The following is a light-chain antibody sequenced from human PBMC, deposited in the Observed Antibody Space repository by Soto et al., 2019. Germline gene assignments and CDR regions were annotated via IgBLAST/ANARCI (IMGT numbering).Light chain of an antibody. CDR1: SSDVGGYNY. V-gene: IGLV2-14*01. CDR3: SSYTSSSTPGVV. Sequence: QSALTQPASVSGSPGQSITISCTGTSSDVGGYNYVSWYQQHPGKAPKLMIYDVSNRPSGVSNRFSGSKSGNTASLTISGLQAEDEXDYYCSSYTSSSTPGVVFGGGTKVTVL. CDR2: DVS. J-gene: IGLJ2*01.